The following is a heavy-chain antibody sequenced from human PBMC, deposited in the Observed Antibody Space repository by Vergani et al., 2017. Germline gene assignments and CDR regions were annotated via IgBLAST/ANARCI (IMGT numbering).Heavy chain of an antibody. CDR2: ISWNSGSI. D-gene: IGHD1-26*01. Sequence: EVQLVESGGGLVQPGRSLRLSCAASGFTFDDYAMHWVRQAPGKGLEWVSGISWNSGSIGYADSVKGRFTISRDNAKNSLYLQMNSLRAEDTALYYCAKDMGGSYYPGSYAFDIWGQGTMVTVSS. V-gene: IGHV3-9*01. CDR3: AKDMGGSYYPGSYAFDI. CDR1: GFTFDDYA. J-gene: IGHJ3*02.